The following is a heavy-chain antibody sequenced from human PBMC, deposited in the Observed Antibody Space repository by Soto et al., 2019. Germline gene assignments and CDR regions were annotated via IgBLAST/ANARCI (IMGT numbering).Heavy chain of an antibody. CDR3: ARTRARGGNYYDSSGSLYFDY. J-gene: IGHJ4*02. CDR2: IYYSGST. V-gene: IGHV4-59*08. CDR1: GGSISSYY. D-gene: IGHD3-22*01. Sequence: SETLSLTCTVSGGSISSYYWSWIRQPPGKGLEWNGYIYYSGSTNYNPSIKSRVTITIDTSKNQFSLKLSSVTAADTAAYYCARTRARGGNYYDSSGSLYFDYWGQGTLVTVS.